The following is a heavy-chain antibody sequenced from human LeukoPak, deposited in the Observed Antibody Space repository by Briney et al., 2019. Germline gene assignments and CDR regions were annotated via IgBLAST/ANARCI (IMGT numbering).Heavy chain of an antibody. CDR3: ARVGVTGGSSRDWFDP. CDR2: IIPIFGTA. J-gene: IGHJ5*02. Sequence: SVKVSCKASGGTFSSYAISWVRQAPGQGLEWMGGIIPIFGTANYAQKFQGRVTITADESTSTAYMELSSLRSEDTAVYYCARVGVTGGSSRDWFDPWGQGTLVTVSS. V-gene: IGHV1-69*13. D-gene: IGHD6-6*01. CDR1: GGTFSSYA.